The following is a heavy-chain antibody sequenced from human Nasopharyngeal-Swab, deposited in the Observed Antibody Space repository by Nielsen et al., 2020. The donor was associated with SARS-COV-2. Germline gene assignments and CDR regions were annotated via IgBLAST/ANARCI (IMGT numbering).Heavy chain of an antibody. CDR3: ARGNSMIVVVDAFDI. V-gene: IGHV3-21*01. D-gene: IGHD3-22*01. Sequence: VRQAPGKGLEWASSISSSSSYIYYADSVKGRFTISRDNAKNSLYLQMNSLRAEDTAVYYCARGNSMIVVVDAFDIWGQGTMVTVSS. J-gene: IGHJ3*02. CDR2: ISSSSSYI.